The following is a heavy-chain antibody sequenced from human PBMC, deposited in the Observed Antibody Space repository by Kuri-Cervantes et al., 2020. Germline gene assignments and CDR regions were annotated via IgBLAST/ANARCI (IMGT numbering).Heavy chain of an antibody. V-gene: IGHV3-30-3*01. CDR2: ISYDGSNK. CDR3: ARDIVVVPAAISVGQELVGY. Sequence: LSLTCAASGFTFSSYAMHWVRQAPGKGLEWVAVISYDGSNKYYADSVKGRFTISRDNSKNTLYLQMNSLRAEDTAVHYCARDIVVVPAAISVGQELVGYWGQGTLVTVSS. CDR1: GFTFSSYA. D-gene: IGHD2-2*02. J-gene: IGHJ4*02.